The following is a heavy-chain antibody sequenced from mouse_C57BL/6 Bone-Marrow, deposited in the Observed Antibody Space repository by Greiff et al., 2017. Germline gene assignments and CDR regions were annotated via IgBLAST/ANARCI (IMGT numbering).Heavy chain of an antibody. CDR3: ARLTGPYYFDY. V-gene: IGHV1-69*01. CDR2: IDPSDSYT. J-gene: IGHJ2*01. Sequence: QVQLQQPGAELVMPGASVKLSCKASGYTFTSYWMHWVKQRPGQGLEWIGEIDPSDSYTNYNQKFKGKSTLTVDKSSSTAYMQLSSLTSEDSAVYYCARLTGPYYFDYWGQGTTLTVSS. CDR1: GYTFTSYW. D-gene: IGHD4-1*01.